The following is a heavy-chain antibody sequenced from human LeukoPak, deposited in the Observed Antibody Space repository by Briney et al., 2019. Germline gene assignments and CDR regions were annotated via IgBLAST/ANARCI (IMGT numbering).Heavy chain of an antibody. J-gene: IGHJ4*02. D-gene: IGHD5-18*01. CDR2: ISTSAGT. CDR1: GGSISSSY. V-gene: IGHV4-4*09. Sequence: SETLSLTCTVSGGSISSSYWSWIQQPPGKGLEWIGYISTSAGTDYNPSLRSRVTISVDTSKNQFSLTLSSVTAADTAVYYCARLRGDRTAMVDYWGQGTLVTVSS. CDR3: ARLRGDRTAMVDY.